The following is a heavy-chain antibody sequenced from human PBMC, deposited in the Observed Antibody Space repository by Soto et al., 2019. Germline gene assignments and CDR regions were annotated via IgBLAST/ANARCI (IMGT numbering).Heavy chain of an antibody. J-gene: IGHJ6*04. Sequence: SETLSLTCAVSGGSISSGGYSWSWIRQPPGKGLEWIGYIYHSGSTYYNPSLKSRVTISVDRSKNQFSLKLSSVTAADTAVYYCVRAIEGDYYYYGMDVWGKWTTVTVSS. CDR3: VRAIEGDYYYYGMDV. D-gene: IGHD2-21*01. CDR2: IYHSGST. V-gene: IGHV4-30-2*01. CDR1: GGSISSGGYS.